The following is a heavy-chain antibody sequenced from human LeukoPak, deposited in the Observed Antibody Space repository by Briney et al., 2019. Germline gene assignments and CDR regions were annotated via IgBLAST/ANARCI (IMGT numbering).Heavy chain of an antibody. Sequence: PSETLSLTCTVSGDSINSGDYYWSWIRQPPGKGLEWIGIINYSGSTYYNPSLESRVTISVDTSKDQFSLKLTSVTAADTAVYYCARVSRGRYLFDIWGQGTMVTVSS. D-gene: IGHD3-16*02. CDR2: INYSGST. CDR3: ARVSRGRYLFDI. CDR1: GDSINSGDYY. V-gene: IGHV4-39*07. J-gene: IGHJ3*02.